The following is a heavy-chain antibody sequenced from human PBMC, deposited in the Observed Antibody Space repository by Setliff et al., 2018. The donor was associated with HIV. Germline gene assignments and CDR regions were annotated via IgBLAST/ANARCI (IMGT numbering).Heavy chain of an antibody. CDR1: GGTFSSYA. D-gene: IGHD3-22*01. CDR2: IFPNLDIP. Sequence: SVKVSCKASGGTFSSYAINWVRQAPGQGLDWMGGIFPNLDIPNYAQKFQGRVTITADKSTSTAYMELSSLRSEDTAVYYCARGHYYDSSGYFRPLGYWGQGALVTVSS. CDR3: ARGHYYDSSGYFRPLGY. J-gene: IGHJ4*02. V-gene: IGHV1-69*10.